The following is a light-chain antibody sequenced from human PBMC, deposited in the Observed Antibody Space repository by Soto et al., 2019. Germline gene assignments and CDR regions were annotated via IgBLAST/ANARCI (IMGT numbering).Light chain of an antibody. Sequence: DVQMTQSPSSLSASVGDRVTITCRASQTISTYLNWYQQKPGKAPKLLIYAASSLQSGVPSRFSGSGFGTDFTLTISSLQPEDFATYYCQQSYNTPGYAFGQGTRLEIK. CDR1: QTISTY. J-gene: IGKJ2*01. CDR3: QQSYNTPGYA. V-gene: IGKV1-39*01. CDR2: AAS.